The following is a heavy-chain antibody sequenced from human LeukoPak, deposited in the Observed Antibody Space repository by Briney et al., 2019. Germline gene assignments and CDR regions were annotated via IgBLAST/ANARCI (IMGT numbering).Heavy chain of an antibody. Sequence: SETLSLTCTVRGGSITDYYWNWIRQPPGKGLEWIGSIYYSGSTVYNPPLRSRVTISVDTSKNQFSLKLSSVIAADTAVYYCAVLTGNNYFDYWGQGTLVTVSS. D-gene: IGHD3-9*01. CDR2: IYYSGST. J-gene: IGHJ4*02. CDR3: AVLTGNNYFDY. CDR1: GGSITDYY. V-gene: IGHV4-59*01.